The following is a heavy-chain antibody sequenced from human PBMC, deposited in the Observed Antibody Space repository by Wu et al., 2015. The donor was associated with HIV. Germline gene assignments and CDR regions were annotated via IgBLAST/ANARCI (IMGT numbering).Heavy chain of an antibody. CDR2: IIPIFGTA. Sequence: QVQLVQSGAEVKKPGASVKVSCKASGYTFTSYGISWVRQAPGQGLEWMGGIIPIFGTAHYAQKFQDRVQARVTITSDESTSTAYMELSSLSSEDTAVYYCARSTGYYGSGSYTLDYWGQGTLVTVSS. CDR1: GYTFTSYG. CDR3: ARSTGYYGSGSYTLDY. D-gene: IGHD3-10*01. V-gene: IGHV1-69*13. J-gene: IGHJ4*02.